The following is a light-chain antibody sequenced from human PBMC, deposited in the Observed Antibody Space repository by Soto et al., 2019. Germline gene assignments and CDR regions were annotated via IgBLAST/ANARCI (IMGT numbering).Light chain of an antibody. J-gene: IGKJ1*01. Sequence: DIHLTQSPSTLSASVGDRVTITCRASQSVSIWLAWYRQKPGKAPEVLVWDASSLQRGVPSRFSGSGSGTEFTLTISSLQPDDFATYYCQQYNGYSTWTFGQWTKVDIK. CDR3: QQYNGYSTWT. CDR1: QSVSIW. V-gene: IGKV1-5*01. CDR2: DAS.